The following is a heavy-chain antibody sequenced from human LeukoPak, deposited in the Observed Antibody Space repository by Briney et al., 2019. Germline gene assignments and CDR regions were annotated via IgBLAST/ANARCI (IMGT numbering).Heavy chain of an antibody. V-gene: IGHV3-23*01. CDR1: GFTFSSYA. D-gene: IGHD1-7*01. CDR2: VSGSGGST. J-gene: IGHJ4*02. Sequence: GGSLRLSCAASGFTFSSYAMTWVRQAPGKGLEWVSGVSGSGGSTYYADSVKGRFTISRDNSKNTLYLQMNSLRAEDTAVYYCAKVVTGTTGYFGYWGQGTLVTVSS. CDR3: AKVVTGTTGYFGY.